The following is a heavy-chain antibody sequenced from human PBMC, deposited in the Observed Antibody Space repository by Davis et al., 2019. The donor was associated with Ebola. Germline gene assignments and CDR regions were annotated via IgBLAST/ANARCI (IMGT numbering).Heavy chain of an antibody. D-gene: IGHD6-19*01. J-gene: IGHJ4*02. V-gene: IGHV3-33*01. CDR2: IWYDGSNK. CDR3: ARSGIAVAGPDY. CDR1: GFTFSSCG. Sequence: GGSLRLSCAASGFTFSSCGMHWVRQAPGKGLEWVAVIWYDGSNKYYADSVKGRFTISRDNSKNTLYLQMNSLRAEDTAVYYCARSGIAVAGPDYWGQGTLVTVSS.